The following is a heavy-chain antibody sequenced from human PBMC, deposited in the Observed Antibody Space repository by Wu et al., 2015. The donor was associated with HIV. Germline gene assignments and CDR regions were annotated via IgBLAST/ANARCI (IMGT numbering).Heavy chain of an antibody. CDR1: GNTFTTYE. Sequence: QVQLVQSGAELRKPGASVKVSCKASGNTFTTYEVNWVRQTSGQGLEWMGWINPNSGGTNYAQKFQGRVTMTRDTSISTAYMELSGLTSDDTAIYFCATDSRDYNDENGFSYYYFDHWGQGTLVTVSS. CDR3: ATDSRDYNDENGFSYYYFDH. CDR2: INPNSGGT. J-gene: IGHJ4*02. D-gene: IGHD3-10*01. V-gene: IGHV1-2*02.